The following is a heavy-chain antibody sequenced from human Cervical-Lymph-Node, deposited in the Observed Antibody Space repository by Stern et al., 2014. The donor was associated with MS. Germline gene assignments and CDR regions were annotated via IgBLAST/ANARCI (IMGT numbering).Heavy chain of an antibody. D-gene: IGHD6-6*01. J-gene: IGHJ2*01. CDR2: IYDSGST. CDR1: GGSISSGGFY. Sequence: QVQLVQSGPGLVKPSQTLSLTCTVSGGSISSGGFYWKWVRQAPGKGPGWIGYIYDSGSTYYTPSLESRVTISVNTSKNQFSLKLNSVTAADTAVYYCAKTGRPIWYFDLWGRGTLVTVSS. V-gene: IGHV4-31*03. CDR3: AKTGRPIWYFDL.